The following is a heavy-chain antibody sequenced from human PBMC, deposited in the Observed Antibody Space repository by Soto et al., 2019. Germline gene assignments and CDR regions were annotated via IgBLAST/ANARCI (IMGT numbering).Heavy chain of an antibody. CDR3: VRAGVGIGNHFDS. J-gene: IGHJ4*02. CDR1: NGSISGFY. V-gene: IGHV4-59*12. D-gene: IGHD1-26*01. Sequence: SETLSLTCSVSNGSISGFYWTWIRQPPGKILEWIGYIHYSGRTDYNPSLTSRATMSVDTSKNQFSLNLKSITAADTAVYYCVRAGVGIGNHFDSWGRGTLVTVSS. CDR2: IHYSGRT.